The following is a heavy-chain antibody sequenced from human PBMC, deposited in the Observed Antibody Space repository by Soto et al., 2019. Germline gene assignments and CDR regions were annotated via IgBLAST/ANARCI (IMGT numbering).Heavy chain of an antibody. V-gene: IGHV1-18*01. CDR2: ISAYNGNT. D-gene: IGHD4-17*01. J-gene: IGHJ3*02. CDR3: ARDRSLYGDNDAFDI. Sequence: ASVKVSCKASGYTFTSYGISWVRQAPGQGLEWMGWISAYNGNTNYAQKLQGRVTMTTGTSTSTAYMELRSLRSDDTAVYYCARDRSLYGDNDAFDIWGQGTMVTVSS. CDR1: GYTFTSYG.